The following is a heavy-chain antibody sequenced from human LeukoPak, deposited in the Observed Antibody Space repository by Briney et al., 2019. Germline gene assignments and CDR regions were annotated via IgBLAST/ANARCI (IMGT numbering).Heavy chain of an antibody. V-gene: IGHV4-59*01. CDR3: ARGGTNRHMDV. D-gene: IGHD3-16*01. CDR2: IYYSGNT. CDR1: GGSISYYY. J-gene: IGHJ6*03. Sequence: SETLSLTCTVSGGSISYYYWSWIRQPPGKGLEWIGYIYYSGNTNYNPSLKSRVTISVDTSKSHFSLRPSSVTAADTAVYYCARGGTNRHMDVWGKGTTVTVS.